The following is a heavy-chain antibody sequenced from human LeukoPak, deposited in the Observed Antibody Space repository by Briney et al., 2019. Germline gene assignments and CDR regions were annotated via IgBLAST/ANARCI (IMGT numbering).Heavy chain of an antibody. CDR1: GFTFSNAW. D-gene: IGHD3-16*02. J-gene: IGHJ4*02. CDR2: IKSKTDGGTT. Sequence: GGSLRLSCAASGFTFSNAWMSWVRQAPGKGLEWVGRIKSKTDGGTTDYAAPVKGRFTTSRDDSKNTLYLQMNSLKTEDTAVYYCTTEDYVWGSYRQFDYWGQGTLVTVSS. CDR3: TTEDYVWGSYRQFDY. V-gene: IGHV3-15*01.